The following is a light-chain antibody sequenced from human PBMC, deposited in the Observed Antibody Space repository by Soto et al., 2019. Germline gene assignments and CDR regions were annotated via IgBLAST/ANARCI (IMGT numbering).Light chain of an antibody. J-gene: IGKJ5*01. CDR1: QSVSSY. Sequence: EIVLTQSPATLSLSPGVRATLSCRASQSVSSYLAWYQQKPGQAPRLLIYDASSRATGIPARFSGSGSGTDFTLTISSLEPEDFAVYYCQQRSNWQTFGQGTRLEIK. CDR3: QQRSNWQT. V-gene: IGKV3-11*01. CDR2: DAS.